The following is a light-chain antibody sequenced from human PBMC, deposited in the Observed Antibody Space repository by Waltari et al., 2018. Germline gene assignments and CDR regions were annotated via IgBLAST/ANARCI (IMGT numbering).Light chain of an antibody. Sequence: DIVMTQSPDSLALSLGERSTINCKSSQSVLYSPNNKNYLAWYQQKPGQPPKLLIYWASTRESGVPDRFSGSGSGTDFTLTISSLQAEDVAVYYCQQYYSTLPITFGQGTRLEIK. V-gene: IGKV4-1*01. CDR1: QSVLYSPNNKNY. CDR2: WAS. J-gene: IGKJ5*01. CDR3: QQYYSTLPIT.